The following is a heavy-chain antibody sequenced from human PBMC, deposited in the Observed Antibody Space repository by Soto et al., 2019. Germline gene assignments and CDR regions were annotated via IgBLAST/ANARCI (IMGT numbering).Heavy chain of an antibody. CDR2: IYYSGST. Sequence: SETLSFTCTVSGGSISNYYWSWIRQHPGKGLEWIGYIYYSGSTYYNPSLKSRVTISVDTSKNQFSLKLSSVTAADTAVYYCARVLAARPHGMDVWGQGTTVTVSS. V-gene: IGHV4-59*06. CDR3: ARVLAARPHGMDV. J-gene: IGHJ6*02. CDR1: GGSISNYY. D-gene: IGHD6-6*01.